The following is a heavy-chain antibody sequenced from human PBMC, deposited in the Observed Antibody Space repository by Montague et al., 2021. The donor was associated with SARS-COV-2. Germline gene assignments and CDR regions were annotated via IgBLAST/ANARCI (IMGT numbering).Heavy chain of an antibody. D-gene: IGHD6-13*01. V-gene: IGHV4-61*01. CDR2: LFHIDTA. CDR3: TRGIDSYKTGY. CDR1: DGSVISTYPH. Sequence: SETLSLTCTVSDGSVISTYPHWHWVRQSPGRGLEWIGGYLFHIDTADYNASLRRRVTISVDTSKNQFSLKLTSVTAADTAVYYCTRGIDSYKTGYWGQGIQVTVSS. J-gene: IGHJ4*02.